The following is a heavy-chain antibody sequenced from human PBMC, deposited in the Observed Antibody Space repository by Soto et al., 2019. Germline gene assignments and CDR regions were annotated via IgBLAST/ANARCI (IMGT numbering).Heavy chain of an antibody. CDR3: AKIADFDY. Sequence: SETLSLTCPVSGDSISSGFYWTWIRQPPGKGLEWIGSVYQTGSIHYNPSLKSRVTISVDTSKNQFSLKMISVTASDTAVFYCAKIADFDYWGPGTLVTVSS. V-gene: IGHV4-38-2*01. J-gene: IGHJ4*02. CDR1: GDSISSGFY. CDR2: VYQTGSI.